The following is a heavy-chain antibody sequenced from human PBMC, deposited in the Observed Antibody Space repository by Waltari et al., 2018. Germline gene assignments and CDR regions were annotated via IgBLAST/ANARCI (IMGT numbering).Heavy chain of an antibody. CDR2: IRKDGGVK. CDR3: ASQIRYNSGWIPFDY. D-gene: IGHD6-19*01. Sequence: EVQLAESGGGLVQPGGSLRLSCEGSGFTFSNYWMSWVRQVPGKGREWVATIRKDGGVKYDADSVKGRFTISRDNARNSLSLQMYSLRVEDSAIYYCASQIRYNSGWIPFDYWGQGTLVTVSS. CDR1: GFTFSNYW. J-gene: IGHJ4*02. V-gene: IGHV3-7*03.